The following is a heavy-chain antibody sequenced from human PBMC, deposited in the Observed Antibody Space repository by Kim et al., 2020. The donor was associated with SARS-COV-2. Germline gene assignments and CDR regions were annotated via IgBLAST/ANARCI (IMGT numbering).Heavy chain of an antibody. J-gene: IGHJ6*02. CDR3: AKDLYGGRVSGYSYGPHSGKPYYYYGMDV. CDR2: ISGDGGST. V-gene: IGHV3-43*02. D-gene: IGHD5-18*01. CDR1: GFTFDDYA. Sequence: GGSLRLSCAASGFTFDDYAMHWVRQAPGKGLEWVSLISGDGGSTYYADSVKGRFTISRDNSKNSLYLQMNSLRTEDTALYYCAKDLYGGRVSGYSYGPHSGKPYYYYGMDVWGQGTTVTVSS.